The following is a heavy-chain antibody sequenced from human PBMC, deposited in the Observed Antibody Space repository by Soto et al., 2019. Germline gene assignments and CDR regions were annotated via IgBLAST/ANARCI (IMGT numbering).Heavy chain of an antibody. CDR2: IHYSGST. CDR3: AKGGDGQRWFDP. V-gene: IGHV4-59*06. Sequence: SETLSLTCTVSGASINSYYWSWIRQHPGKGLEWIGYIHYSGSTYYHRSLMSRVSISLDTSKNQFSLMLKSVTAADTAVYFCAKGGDGQRWFDPWGRGTLVTVSS. J-gene: IGHJ5*02. D-gene: IGHD3-16*01. CDR1: GASINSYY.